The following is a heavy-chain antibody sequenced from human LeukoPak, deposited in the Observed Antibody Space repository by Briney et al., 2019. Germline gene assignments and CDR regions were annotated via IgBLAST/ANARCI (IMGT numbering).Heavy chain of an antibody. J-gene: IGHJ3*02. V-gene: IGHV3-48*01. Sequence: GGSLRLSCAASGFTFSSYSMNWVRQAPGKGLEWVSYISSSSSTIYYADSVKGRFTISRDNSKNTLYLQMNSLRAEDTAVYYCAKGEGGYDSSGYYRDDAFDIWGQGTMVTVSS. CDR2: ISSSSSTI. CDR1: GFTFSSYS. D-gene: IGHD3-22*01. CDR3: AKGEGGYDSSGYYRDDAFDI.